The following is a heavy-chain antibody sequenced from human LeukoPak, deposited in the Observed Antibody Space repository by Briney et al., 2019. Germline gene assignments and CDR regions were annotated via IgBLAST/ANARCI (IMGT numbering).Heavy chain of an antibody. CDR3: ARHGSSIAARGVFDP. CDR1: GYSFTSYW. CDR2: IYPGDSDT. D-gene: IGHD6-6*01. J-gene: IGHJ5*02. V-gene: IGHV5-51*01. Sequence: GDSLKISCKGSGYSFTSYWIGWVRQMPGKGLEWMGIIYPGDSDTRYSPSFQGQVTISADKSISTAYLQWSSLKASDTAMYYCARHGSSIAARGVFDPWGQGTLVTVSS.